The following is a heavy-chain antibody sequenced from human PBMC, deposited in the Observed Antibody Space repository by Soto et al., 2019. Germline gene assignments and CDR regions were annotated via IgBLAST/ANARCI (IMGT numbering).Heavy chain of an antibody. CDR1: GFTFSGDA. CDR3: ARDMARVWFGELYRKTHPTLDY. Sequence: LRLSCAASGFTFSGDAMNWVRQAPGKGLEWVSSISTTSTYIYYAESVKGRFTISRDNAKNSLYLQMNSLRAEDTAVYYCARDMARVWFGELYRKTHPTLDYWGQGTMVTVYS. J-gene: IGHJ4*02. CDR2: ISTTSTYI. V-gene: IGHV3-21*01. D-gene: IGHD3-10*01.